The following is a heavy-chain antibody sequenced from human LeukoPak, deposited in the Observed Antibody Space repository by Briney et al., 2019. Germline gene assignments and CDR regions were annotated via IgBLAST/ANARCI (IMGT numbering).Heavy chain of an antibody. J-gene: IGHJ4*02. D-gene: IGHD3-22*01. Sequence: GASVKVSCKPSGYSFTTYYLHWVRQAPGQGLEWMGRINPSDGSTTYAQKFQGRVTMTRDTSTSTVYMELSSLRSDDTAVYYCARPYYYDSSGYYYFDYWGQGTLVTVSS. CDR2: INPSDGST. V-gene: IGHV1-46*01. CDR1: GYSFTTYY. CDR3: ARPYYYDSSGYYYFDY.